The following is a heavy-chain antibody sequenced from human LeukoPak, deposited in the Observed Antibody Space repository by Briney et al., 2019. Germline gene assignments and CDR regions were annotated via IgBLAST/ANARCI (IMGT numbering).Heavy chain of an antibody. D-gene: IGHD2-21*02. V-gene: IGHV4-61*02. Sequence: TSETLSLTCTVSGYSISSGYYWGWIRQPAGKGLEWIGRIYTSGSTNYNPSLKSRVTISVDTSKNQFSLKLSSVTAADTAVYYCARTAPYCGGDCYHGTFDYWGQGTLVTVSS. CDR3: ARTAPYCGGDCYHGTFDY. J-gene: IGHJ4*02. CDR2: IYTSGST. CDR1: GYSISSGYY.